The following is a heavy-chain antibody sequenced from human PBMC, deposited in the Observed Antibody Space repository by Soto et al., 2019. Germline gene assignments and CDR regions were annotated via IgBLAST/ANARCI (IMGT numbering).Heavy chain of an antibody. CDR1: GYTFTSYG. J-gene: IGHJ6*02. D-gene: IGHD3-3*01. CDR3: ARDGDITIFGVVIIAYYGMAV. CDR2: NSAYNGNT. V-gene: IGHV1-18*04. Sequence: GASLKVSCKASGYTFTSYGISWVRQSPGQGLEGMGWNSAYNGNTNYAQKLQGRVTMTTDKSTSTAYMELRSLRSDDTAVYYCARDGDITIFGVVIIAYYGMAVWGQGTTVTVSS.